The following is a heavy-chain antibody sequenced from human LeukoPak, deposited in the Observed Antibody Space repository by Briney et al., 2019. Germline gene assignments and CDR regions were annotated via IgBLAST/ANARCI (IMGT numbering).Heavy chain of an antibody. J-gene: IGHJ6*02. CDR1: GFTFSDYY. D-gene: IGHD6-6*01. Sequence: GGSLRLSCAASGFTFSDYYMSWIRQAPGKGLEWVSYISSSGSTIYYADSVKGRFTISRDNAKNSLYLQMNSLRAEDTAVYYCAGVAAPDLYYYYGMDVWGQGTTVTVSS. CDR3: AGVAAPDLYYYYGMDV. CDR2: ISSSGSTI. V-gene: IGHV3-11*01.